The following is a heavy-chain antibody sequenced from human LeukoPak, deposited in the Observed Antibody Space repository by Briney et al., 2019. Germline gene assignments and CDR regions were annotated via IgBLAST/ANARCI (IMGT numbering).Heavy chain of an antibody. D-gene: IGHD3-3*01. CDR1: GGTLSNYP. CDR2: IMPFFGTP. CDR3: ANSVWSGYLRPPYFDY. V-gene: IGHV1-69*05. J-gene: IGHJ4*02. Sequence: ASVKVSCKVSGGTLSNYPISWVRQAPGQGLEWMGGIMPFFGTPSYSQEFQGRVTITTDESTNTAYMELRSLRSDDTAVYYCANSVWSGYLRPPYFDYWGQGTLVTVSS.